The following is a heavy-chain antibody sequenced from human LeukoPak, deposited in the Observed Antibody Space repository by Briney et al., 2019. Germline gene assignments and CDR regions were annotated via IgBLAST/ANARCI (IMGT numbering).Heavy chain of an antibody. CDR2: ISYDGSNK. J-gene: IGHJ3*02. D-gene: IGHD4-23*01. V-gene: IGHV3-30-3*01. Sequence: GRSLRLSCAASGFTFSSYAMHWVRQAPGKGLEWVAVISYDGSNKYYADSVKGRLTISRDNAKNTLYLQMDSLRAEDTAVYYCARDRYYGGSSHAFDIWGQGTMVTVSS. CDR1: GFTFSSYA. CDR3: ARDRYYGGSSHAFDI.